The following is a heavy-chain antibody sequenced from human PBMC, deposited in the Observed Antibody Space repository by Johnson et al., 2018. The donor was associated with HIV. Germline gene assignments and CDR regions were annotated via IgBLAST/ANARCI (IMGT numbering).Heavy chain of an antibody. V-gene: IGHV3-74*03. J-gene: IGHJ3*01. CDR2: IYTDGSRT. Sequence: VQLVESGGGLVQPGGSLRLSCAASGFAFRTSWMVWVRQVPGKRPVWVARIYTDGSRTTYADSVRGRFTISRDNAQYTVDLQMNSLRVEDTAVYYCAKVDCGGDTCAGYDPFDLWGQGTLVTVSS. CDR3: AKVDCGGDTCAGYDPFDL. CDR1: GFAFRTSW. D-gene: IGHD2-21*01.